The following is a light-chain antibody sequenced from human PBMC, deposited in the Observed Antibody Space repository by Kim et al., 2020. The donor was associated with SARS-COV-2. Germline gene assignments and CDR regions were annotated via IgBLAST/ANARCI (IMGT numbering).Light chain of an antibody. CDR1: VLAKKY. CDR3: YSYSAAGEPL. V-gene: IGLV3-27*01. Sequence: VSPGKTARITCSGDVLAKKYARWFQQKPGQAPVLVIYKDTERPSGIPERFSGSSSGTTVTLTISGAQVGDEGDYYCYSYSAAGEPLLGGGTQLTVL. CDR2: KDT. J-gene: IGLJ7*01.